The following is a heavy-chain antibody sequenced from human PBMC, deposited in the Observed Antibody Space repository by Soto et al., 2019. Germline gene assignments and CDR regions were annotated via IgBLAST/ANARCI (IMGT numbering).Heavy chain of an antibody. CDR3: ARGDVFMRGATSYAFDI. CDR2: MYHSGIT. D-gene: IGHD1-26*01. Sequence: SETLSLTCAVSGYSIRSGYFWGWIRQPPGKGLEWIGSMYHSGITYYNLSLKSRVTISVDTSKNQLSLKLSSATAADRAVYYCARGDVFMRGATSYAFDIWGQGTMVTVSS. J-gene: IGHJ3*02. V-gene: IGHV4-38-2*01. CDR1: GYSIRSGYF.